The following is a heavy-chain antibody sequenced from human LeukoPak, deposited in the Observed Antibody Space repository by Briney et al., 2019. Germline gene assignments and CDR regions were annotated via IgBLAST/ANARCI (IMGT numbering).Heavy chain of an antibody. V-gene: IGHV4-30-4*01. CDR3: ARERDSWFDP. CDR1: GGSISSSDYY. CDR2: IYHSGST. J-gene: IGHJ5*02. Sequence: SQTLSLTCTVSGGSISSSDYYWGWIRQPPGKGLEWIGYIYHSGSTYYNPSLKSRVTISVETSKNQFSLKLSSVTAADTAVYYCARERDSWFDPWGQGTLVTVSS.